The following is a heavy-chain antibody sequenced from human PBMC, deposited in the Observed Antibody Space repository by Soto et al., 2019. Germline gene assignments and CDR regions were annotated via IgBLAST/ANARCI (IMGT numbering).Heavy chain of an antibody. Sequence: SETLSLTCTVSGGSISSYYWSWIRQPPGKGLEWIGYVYYSGNSYLKPSLRSRVTISLGASKNQFSLKMRSVTAADTAVYYCARHEYGSGSYYGFDPWGRGTLVTVSS. CDR1: GGSISSYY. CDR2: VYYSGNS. J-gene: IGHJ5*02. CDR3: ARHEYGSGSYYGFDP. V-gene: IGHV4-59*08. D-gene: IGHD3-10*01.